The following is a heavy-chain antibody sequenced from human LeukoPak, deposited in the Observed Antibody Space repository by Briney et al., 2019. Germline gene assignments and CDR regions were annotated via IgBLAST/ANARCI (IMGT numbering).Heavy chain of an antibody. Sequence: GGSLRLSRAASGFTFSSYAMSWVRQAPGKGLEWVSAISGSGGSTYYADSVKGRFTISRDNSKNTLYLQMNSLRAEDTAVYYCARDEHSNYGNYYYYGMDVWGQGTTVTVSS. J-gene: IGHJ6*02. CDR3: ARDEHSNYGNYYYYGMDV. D-gene: IGHD4-11*01. CDR2: ISGSGGST. CDR1: GFTFSSYA. V-gene: IGHV3-23*01.